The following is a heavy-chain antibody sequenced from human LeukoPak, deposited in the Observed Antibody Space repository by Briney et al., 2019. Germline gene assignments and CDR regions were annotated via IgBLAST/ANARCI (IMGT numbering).Heavy chain of an antibody. D-gene: IGHD2-2*01. V-gene: IGHV3-7*01. CDR1: GFTFSSYW. Sequence: GGSLRLSCAASGFTFSSYWMSWVRQAPGKGLEWVANIKQDGSEKYYVDSVKGRFTISRDNAKNSLYLQMNGLRAEDTAVYYCARFAQRAGYCSSTSCYLDYWGQGTLVTVSS. CDR2: IKQDGSEK. J-gene: IGHJ4*02. CDR3: ARFAQRAGYCSSTSCYLDY.